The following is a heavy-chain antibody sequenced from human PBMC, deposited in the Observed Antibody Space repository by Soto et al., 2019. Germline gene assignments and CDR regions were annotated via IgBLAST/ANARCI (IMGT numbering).Heavy chain of an antibody. CDR2: IYHSGST. CDR1: GGSISSSNW. V-gene: IGHV4-4*02. J-gene: IGHJ4*02. D-gene: IGHD2-2*01. Sequence: SETLSLTCDVSGGSISSSNWCSWVRQPPGKGLEWIGEIYHSGSTNYNPSLKSRVTISVDKSKNQFSLKLSSVTAADTAVYYCARERDCSSTSCDPTFDYWGQGNLVTGSS. CDR3: ARERDCSSTSCDPTFDY.